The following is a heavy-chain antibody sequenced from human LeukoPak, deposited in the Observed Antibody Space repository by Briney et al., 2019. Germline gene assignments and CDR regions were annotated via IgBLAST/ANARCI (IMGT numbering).Heavy chain of an antibody. CDR1: GGSFSGYY. CDR2: INHSGST. Sequence: PSETLSLTCAVYGGSFSGYYWSWIRQPPGKGLEWIGVINHSGSTNYNPSLKSRVTISVDTSKNQFSLKLSSVTAADTAVYYCARARSHYDFWSGYKARFWFDPWGQGTLVTVSS. D-gene: IGHD3-3*01. CDR3: ARARSHYDFWSGYKARFWFDP. V-gene: IGHV4-34*01. J-gene: IGHJ5*02.